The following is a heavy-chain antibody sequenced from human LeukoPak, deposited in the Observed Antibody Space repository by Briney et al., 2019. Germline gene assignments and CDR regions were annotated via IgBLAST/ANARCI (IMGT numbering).Heavy chain of an antibody. D-gene: IGHD2/OR15-2a*01. Sequence: GGSLRLSCAASGFTFSSYAVSWVRQAPGKGLEWVSAISGSGGSTYYADSVKGRFTISRDNSKNTLYLQMNSLRAEDTAVYYCAKDRTYYSYFDYWGQGTLVTVSS. J-gene: IGHJ4*02. V-gene: IGHV3-23*01. CDR2: ISGSGGST. CDR3: AKDRTYYSYFDY. CDR1: GFTFSSYA.